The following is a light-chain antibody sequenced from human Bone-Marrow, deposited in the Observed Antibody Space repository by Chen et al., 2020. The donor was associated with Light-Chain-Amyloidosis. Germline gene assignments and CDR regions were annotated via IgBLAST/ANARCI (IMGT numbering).Light chain of an antibody. J-gene: IGLJ2*01. CDR2: RDT. V-gene: IGLV3-25*03. CDR1: DFPTKY. Sequence: SYELTQPPSVSVSPGQTARITCSGDDFPTKYAYWYQQKPGQAPVLVIHRDTERPSGISERFSGCSSGTTATLTISGVQAEDEADYHCQSADSSGTYEVIFGGGTKLTVL. CDR3: QSADSSGTYEVI.